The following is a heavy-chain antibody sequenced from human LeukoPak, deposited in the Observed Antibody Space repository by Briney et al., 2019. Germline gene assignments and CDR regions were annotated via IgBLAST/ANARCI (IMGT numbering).Heavy chain of an antibody. CDR3: ARDSHVDTAINFDY. Sequence: GGSLRLSCAASGFTFSDYYMSWIRQAPGKGLEWVSYISSSSSYTNYADSAKGRFTISRDNAKNSLYLQMNSLRAEDTAVYYCARDSHVDTAINFDYWGQGTLVTVSS. J-gene: IGHJ4*02. D-gene: IGHD5-18*01. CDR1: GFTFSDYY. V-gene: IGHV3-11*06. CDR2: ISSSSSYT.